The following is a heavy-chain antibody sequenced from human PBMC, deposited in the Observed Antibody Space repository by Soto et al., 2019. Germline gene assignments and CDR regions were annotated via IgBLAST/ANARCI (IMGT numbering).Heavy chain of an antibody. CDR3: ARSGNWFDP. CDR1: GYSFTSYW. V-gene: IGHV5-51*01. CDR2: IYPGDSDT. J-gene: IGHJ5*02. Sequence: VASLTLSCNCSGYSFTSYWIGWVRQMPGKGLEWMGIIYPGDSDTRYSPSFQGQVTISADKSISTAYLQWSSLKASDTAMYYCARSGNWFDPWGQGTLVTVSS.